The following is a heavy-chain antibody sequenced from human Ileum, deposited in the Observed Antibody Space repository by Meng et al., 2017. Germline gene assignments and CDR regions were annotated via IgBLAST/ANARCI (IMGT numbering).Heavy chain of an antibody. CDR2: ISDSGGRI. CDR3: AKGGYSFGYNDF. CDR1: GFSFSTYA. V-gene: IGHV3-23*01. J-gene: IGHJ5*01. D-gene: IGHD5-18*01. Sequence: GKSLKISCAASGFSFSTYAMSWIRQAPGKGLEWVSVISDSGGRIFYADSVKGRFIISRDNSKSTVYLQMNSLRAEDTAVYYCAKGGYSFGYNDFWGHGTLVTVSS.